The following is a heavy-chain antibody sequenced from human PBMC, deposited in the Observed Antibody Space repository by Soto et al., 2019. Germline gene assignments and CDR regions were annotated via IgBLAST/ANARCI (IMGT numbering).Heavy chain of an antibody. D-gene: IGHD6-13*01. CDR2: ISGSGSTT. Sequence: EVQLLESGGGLVQPGGSLRLSCAASAFTFSSYAMSWVRQAPGKGLEWVSVISGSGSTTYFSASGRGRFTISRDNSTSTLSLEMNSLRAEDTAVYYCAKCSGRAAAAYYYYYAIDVWGQGTTVTVSS. CDR3: AKCSGRAAAAYYYYYAIDV. CDR1: AFTFSSYA. J-gene: IGHJ6*02. V-gene: IGHV3-23*01.